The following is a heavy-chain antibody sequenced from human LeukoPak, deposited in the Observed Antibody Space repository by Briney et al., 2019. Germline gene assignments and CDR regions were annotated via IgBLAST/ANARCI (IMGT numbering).Heavy chain of an antibody. J-gene: IGHJ3*02. V-gene: IGHV4-31*03. CDR3: AREMVSYNYDI. CDR1: GGSISSGDYY. CDR2: IHHSGST. Sequence: SQTLSLTCTVSGGSISSGDYYWSWIRQHPGKGLEWIGYIHHSGSTYYNPSLKSRVSISVHTSKNQFSLKVRSVTAADTAVYYCAREMVSYNYDIWGQGTMVTVSS. D-gene: IGHD1-20*01.